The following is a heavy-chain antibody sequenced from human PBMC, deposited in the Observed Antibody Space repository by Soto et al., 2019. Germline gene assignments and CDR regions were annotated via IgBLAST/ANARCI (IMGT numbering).Heavy chain of an antibody. Sequence: ASVKVSCKASGYTFINCYIDWVRQAPGQGLEWMAIIDPNDGSTNYAQGFQGRLTVTRDTSTSTVYMDLSSLTSEDTAVYYCVRGRGGNYHFYFDHWGQGTPVTVSS. CDR3: VRGRGGNYHFYFDH. D-gene: IGHD1-26*01. V-gene: IGHV1-46*03. J-gene: IGHJ4*02. CDR2: IDPNDGST. CDR1: GYTFINCY.